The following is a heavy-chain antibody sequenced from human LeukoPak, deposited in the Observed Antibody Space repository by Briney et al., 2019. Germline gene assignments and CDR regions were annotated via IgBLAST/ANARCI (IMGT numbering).Heavy chain of an antibody. CDR1: GFTFSSYE. J-gene: IGHJ4*02. CDR3: AREIDYDSSGYYEGLEDY. D-gene: IGHD3-22*01. CDR2: ISSSGSTI. V-gene: IGHV3-48*03. Sequence: GGSLRLSCAASGFTFSSYEMNWVRQAPGKGLEWVSYISSSGSTIYYADSVKGRFTISRDNAKNSLYQQMNSLRAEDTAVYYCAREIDYDSSGYYEGLEDYWGQGTLVTVSS.